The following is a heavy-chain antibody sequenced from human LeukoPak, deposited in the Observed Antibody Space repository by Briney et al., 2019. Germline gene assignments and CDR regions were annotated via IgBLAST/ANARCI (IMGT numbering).Heavy chain of an antibody. J-gene: IGHJ4*02. Sequence: PSETLSLTCAVYGGSFSGYYWSWIRQPPGKGLEWIGEINHSGSTNYNPSLKSRVTISVDTSKNQFSLKLSSVTAADTAVYYCARAEQWLVKRFDYWGQGTLVTVSS. CDR2: INHSGST. CDR1: GGSFSGYY. V-gene: IGHV4-34*01. D-gene: IGHD6-19*01. CDR3: ARAEQWLVKRFDY.